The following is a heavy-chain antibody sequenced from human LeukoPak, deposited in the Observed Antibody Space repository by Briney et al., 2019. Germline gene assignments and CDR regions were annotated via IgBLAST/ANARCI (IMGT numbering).Heavy chain of an antibody. CDR3: ATGHCNTSSCYYYYMDV. D-gene: IGHD2/OR15-2a*01. J-gene: IGHJ6*03. CDR1: GYTLRELS. Sequence: GASVKVSCKVSGYTLRELSMHWGRQAPAKGLQWMGVFDPEDGESIIAQKFQGRLTMTENTSTDTAYMELSSLTSEDTAMYYCATGHCNTSSCYYYYMDVWGKGTTVTVSS. V-gene: IGHV1-24*01. CDR2: FDPEDGES.